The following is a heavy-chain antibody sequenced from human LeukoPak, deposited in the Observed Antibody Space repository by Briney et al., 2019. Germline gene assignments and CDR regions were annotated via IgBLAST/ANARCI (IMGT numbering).Heavy chain of an antibody. J-gene: IGHJ4*02. D-gene: IGHD6-13*01. CDR3: ARVAGGSSPYYFDY. CDR2: INSDGSST. Sequence: INSDGSSTSYADSVKGRFTISRDNAKNTLYLQMNSLRAEDTAVYYCARVAGGSSPYYFDYWGRGTLVTVSS. V-gene: IGHV3-74*01.